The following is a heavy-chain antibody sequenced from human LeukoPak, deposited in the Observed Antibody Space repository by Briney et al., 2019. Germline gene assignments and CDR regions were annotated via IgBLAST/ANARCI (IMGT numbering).Heavy chain of an antibody. D-gene: IGHD2-21*01. J-gene: IGHJ4*02. CDR3: AREQSYSEEIVVVNPPFDY. V-gene: IGHV3-21*01. Sequence: PGGSLRLSCGASGFAFGSYVMNWVRQAPGKGLEWVSSISSSGTYIYFADSVKGRFTISRDNAKNSLYLQMNSLRAEDTALYYCAREQSYSEEIVVVNPPFDYWGQGTLVTVSS. CDR1: GFAFGSYV. CDR2: ISSSGTYI.